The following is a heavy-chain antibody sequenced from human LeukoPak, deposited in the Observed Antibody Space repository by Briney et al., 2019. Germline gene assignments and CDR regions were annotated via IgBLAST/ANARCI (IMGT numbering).Heavy chain of an antibody. Sequence: GGSLRLSCAASGFTFSSYHMNWVRQAPGKGLEWISYIDSGGSIIYYADSVKGRFTISGDNADNSLYLQMNSLRAEDTAIYFCARELTYWGQGTLVTVSS. V-gene: IGHV3-48*03. D-gene: IGHD3-10*01. CDR3: ARELTY. CDR1: GFTFSSYH. J-gene: IGHJ4*02. CDR2: IDSGGSII.